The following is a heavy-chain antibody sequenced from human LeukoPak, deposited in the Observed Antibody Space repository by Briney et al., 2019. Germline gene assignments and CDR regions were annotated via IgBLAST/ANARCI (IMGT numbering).Heavy chain of an antibody. CDR1: GYTFTSYA. D-gene: IGHD5-24*01. Sequence: ASVEVSCKASGYTFTSYAMHWVRQAPGQGLEWMAILNPSGGSSNYAQKFQGRATLTRATSTGTVYMELSSLRSEDTAVYYCASVYKHGMDVWGQGTTVIVSS. V-gene: IGHV1-46*01. CDR3: ASVYKHGMDV. CDR2: LNPSGGSS. J-gene: IGHJ6*02.